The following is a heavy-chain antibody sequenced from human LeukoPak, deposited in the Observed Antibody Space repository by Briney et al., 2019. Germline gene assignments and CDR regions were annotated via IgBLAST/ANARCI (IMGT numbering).Heavy chain of an antibody. CDR1: GGTISSYY. J-gene: IGHJ4*02. CDR2: IDYSGST. Sequence: SETLSLTCTVSGGTISSYYWSWIRQPPGKGLEWIACIDYSGSTNYNPSLKSRVTISVDASKNQFSLKLSSVTAADTAVYYCARSLGSNYGSFDFWGQGTLVTVSS. CDR3: ARSLGSNYGSFDF. V-gene: IGHV4-59*01. D-gene: IGHD4-11*01.